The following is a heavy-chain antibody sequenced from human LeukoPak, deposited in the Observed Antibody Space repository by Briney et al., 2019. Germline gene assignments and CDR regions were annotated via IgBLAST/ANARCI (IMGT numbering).Heavy chain of an antibody. Sequence: SETLSLTCTVSGGSITSYYWSWIRQSAGKGLEWIGRIYITGSTTYNPSLKSRVTISVDTSKNQFSLKLTSVTAADTAVYYCAREYYGSSGYYNDYWGQGALVTVSS. CDR2: IYITGST. CDR3: AREYYGSSGYYNDY. CDR1: GGSITSYY. D-gene: IGHD3-22*01. J-gene: IGHJ4*02. V-gene: IGHV4-4*07.